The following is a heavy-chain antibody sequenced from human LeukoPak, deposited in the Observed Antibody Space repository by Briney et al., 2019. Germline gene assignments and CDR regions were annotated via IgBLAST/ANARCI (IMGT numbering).Heavy chain of an antibody. V-gene: IGHV3-66*02. CDR1: GFTVSSNY. Sequence: GGSLRLSCAASGFTVSSNYMSWVRQAPGKGLEWVSVIYSGGSTYYADSVKGRFTISRDNPKNTLYLQMNSLRAEDTAVYYCARIDGNYDFWSGYLSHYYYYMDVWGKGTTVTVSS. CDR3: ARIDGNYDFWSGYLSHYYYYMDV. J-gene: IGHJ6*03. D-gene: IGHD3-3*01. CDR2: IYSGGST.